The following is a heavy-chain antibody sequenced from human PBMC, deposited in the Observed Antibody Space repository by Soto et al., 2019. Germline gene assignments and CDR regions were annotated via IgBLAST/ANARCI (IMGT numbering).Heavy chain of an antibody. CDR3: ARDSQYSTSWQRFDS. Sequence: QVQLVQSGGELKKPGASVKVSCKASGYTFTNYAISWVRQAPGRGLEWMGWVNTYNGNPNYAQIFQGRVTMTTDTSTGTAYMELTSVKSDASAIYYCARDSQYSTSWQRFDSWGQGTLVTVSS. J-gene: IGHJ4*02. V-gene: IGHV1-18*01. D-gene: IGHD6-13*01. CDR2: VNTYNGNP. CDR1: GYTFTNYA.